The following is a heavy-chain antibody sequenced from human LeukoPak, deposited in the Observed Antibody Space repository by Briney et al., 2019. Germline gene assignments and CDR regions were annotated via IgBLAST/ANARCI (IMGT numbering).Heavy chain of an antibody. CDR2: IYTSGST. CDR1: GGSISSGSYY. J-gene: IGHJ4*02. CDR3: ARVGENDYFDY. Sequence: VKPSQTLSLTCTVSGGSISSGSYYWSWIRQPAGKGLEWIGRIYTSGSTNYNPSLKSRVTISVDTSKNQSSLKLSSVTAADTAVYYCARVGENDYFDYWGQGTLVTVSS. V-gene: IGHV4-61*02. D-gene: IGHD3-3*01.